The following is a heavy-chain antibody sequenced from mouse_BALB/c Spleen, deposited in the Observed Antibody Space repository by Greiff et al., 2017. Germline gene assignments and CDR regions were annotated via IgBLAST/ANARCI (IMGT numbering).Heavy chain of an antibody. CDR2: IWAGGST. D-gene: IGHD2-10*02. Sequence: QVQLQQSGPGLVAPSQSLSITCTVSGFSLTSYGVHWVRQPPGKGLEWLGVIWAGGSTNYNSALMSRLSISKDNSKSQVFLKMNSLQTDDTAMYYCAREGYGNYGYWYFDVWGAGTTVTVSS. V-gene: IGHV2-9*02. CDR3: AREGYGNYGYWYFDV. J-gene: IGHJ1*01. CDR1: GFSLTSYG.